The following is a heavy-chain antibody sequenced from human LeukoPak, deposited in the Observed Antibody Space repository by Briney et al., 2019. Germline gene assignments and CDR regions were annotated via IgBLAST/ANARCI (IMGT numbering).Heavy chain of an antibody. CDR3: ARGQSGWYFEGPLDY. J-gene: IGHJ4*02. D-gene: IGHD6-19*01. CDR1: GFSFNNYG. V-gene: IGHV3-33*01. Sequence: GGSLRLSCAASGFSFNNYGMHWVRQAPGKGLEWVALIWYDGSKKYYADFLKGRFTVSRDNSENTLYLQMNNLRAEDTAVYYCARGQSGWYFEGPLDYWGLGTLVTVSS. CDR2: IWYDGSKK.